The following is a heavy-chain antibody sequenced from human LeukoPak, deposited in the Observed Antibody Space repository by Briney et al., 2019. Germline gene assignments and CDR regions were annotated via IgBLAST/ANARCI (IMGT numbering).Heavy chain of an antibody. CDR3: ARHRDYGDYRPFDY. CDR2: IYPGDSET. Sequence: GESLKISCKGSGSRFTNYWIGWVRPMPGKGLEWMGIIYPGDSETRYSPSFQGQVTISADKSISTAYLQWSSLKAPDTAMYYCARHRDYGDYRPFDYWGQGTLVTVSS. D-gene: IGHD4-17*01. V-gene: IGHV5-51*01. CDR1: GSRFTNYW. J-gene: IGHJ4*02.